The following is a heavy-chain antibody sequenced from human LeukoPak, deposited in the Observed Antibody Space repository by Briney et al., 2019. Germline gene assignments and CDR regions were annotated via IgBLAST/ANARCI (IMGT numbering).Heavy chain of an antibody. CDR2: IYHSGST. J-gene: IGHJ4*02. CDR3: ARDRGIAARREFDY. D-gene: IGHD6-6*01. Sequence: SETLSLTCAVSGGSISSSNWWSWVRQPPGKGLEWIGEIYHSGSTNYNPSLKSRVTISVDKSKNQFSLKLISLTAADTAVYYCARDRGIAARREFDYWGQGTLVTVSS. V-gene: IGHV4-4*02. CDR1: GGSISSSNW.